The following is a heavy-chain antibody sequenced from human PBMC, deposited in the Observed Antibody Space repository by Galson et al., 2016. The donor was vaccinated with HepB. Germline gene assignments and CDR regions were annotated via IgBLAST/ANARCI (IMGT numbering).Heavy chain of an antibody. V-gene: IGHV3-30*18. D-gene: IGHD2-21*02. J-gene: IGHJ4*02. CDR3: AKVCGGDCPDGDF. Sequence: SLRLSCAASGFIFTNYGMHWVRQAPGKGLEWVAVISYEGTDKYYGSSVKGRFTISTDNSNNRLYLQMNSLRPEDTAVYYCAKVCGGDCPDGDFWGQGTMVAVSS. CDR2: ISYEGTDK. CDR1: GFIFTNYG.